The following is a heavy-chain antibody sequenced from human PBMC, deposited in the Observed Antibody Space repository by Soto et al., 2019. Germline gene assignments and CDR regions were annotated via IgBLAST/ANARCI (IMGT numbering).Heavy chain of an antibody. V-gene: IGHV1-2*02. J-gene: IGHJ5*02. CDR3: ARDPLQQRWFDP. CDR2: INPDSGDT. CDR1: GYRFADYY. Sequence: ASVKVSCKASGYRFADYYMSWVRQAPGHGLEWMGWINPDSGDTNYAQKFQGRVTMTRDTSIYTVYMELSSLRSDDTAVYYYARDPLQQRWFDPWGQGTLVTVSS.